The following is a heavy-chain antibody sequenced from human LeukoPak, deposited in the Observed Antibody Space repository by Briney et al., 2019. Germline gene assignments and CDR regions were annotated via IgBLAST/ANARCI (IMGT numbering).Heavy chain of an antibody. D-gene: IGHD3-3*01. V-gene: IGHV4-59*01. Sequence: SETLSLTCTVSGGSISSYYWSWIRQPPGKGLEWIGYIYYSGSTNYNPFLKSRVTISVDTSKNQFSLKLSSVTAADTAVYYCARAGGGTYYDFWSGPPTFDYWGQGTLVTVSS. J-gene: IGHJ4*02. CDR3: ARAGGGTYYDFWSGPPTFDY. CDR1: GGSISSYY. CDR2: IYYSGST.